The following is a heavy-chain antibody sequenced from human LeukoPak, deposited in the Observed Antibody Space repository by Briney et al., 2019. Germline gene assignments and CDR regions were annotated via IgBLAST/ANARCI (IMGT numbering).Heavy chain of an antibody. CDR1: GFTFSSYS. V-gene: IGHV3-48*01. CDR3: ARDSFSIAAEPFDDY. Sequence: GGSLRLSCAASGFTFSSYSMNWVRQAPGKGLEWVSYISSSSSTIYYADSVKGRFTISRDNAKNSLYLQMNSLRAEDTAVYYCARDSFSIAAEPFDDYWGQGTLVTVSS. J-gene: IGHJ4*02. CDR2: ISSSSSTI. D-gene: IGHD6-6*01.